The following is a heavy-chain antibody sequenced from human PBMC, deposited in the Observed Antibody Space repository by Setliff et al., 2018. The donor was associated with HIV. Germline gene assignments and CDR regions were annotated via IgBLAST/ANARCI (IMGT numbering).Heavy chain of an antibody. V-gene: IGHV3-74*01. D-gene: IGHD3-10*01. J-gene: IGHJ6*03. CDR3: ARDDHGALMGVIIRYYYMDV. Sequence: PGGSLRLSCAASGFTFRSYWMYWVRQPPGKGLVWVSRINIDGGSTNYADSVKGRFTISRDNAKNTLYLQMNGLSAEDTAVYYCARDDHGALMGVIIRYYYMDVWGKGTTVTVSS. CDR2: INIDGGST. CDR1: GFTFRSYW.